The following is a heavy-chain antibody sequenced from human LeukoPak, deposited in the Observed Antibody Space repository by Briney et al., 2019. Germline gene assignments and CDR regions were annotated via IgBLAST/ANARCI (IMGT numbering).Heavy chain of an antibody. V-gene: IGHV1-46*01. CDR2: INPSGGST. CDR3: ARDPKVAAAGTRYSDL. J-gene: IGHJ2*01. CDR1: GDTFTSYY. D-gene: IGHD6-13*01. Sequence: ASVKVSCKASGDTFTSYYMHWVRQAPGQGLEWMGIINPSGGSTSYAQKFQGRVTMTRDTPTSTVYMELSSLRSEDTAVYYCARDPKVAAAGTRYSDLWGRGTLVTVSS.